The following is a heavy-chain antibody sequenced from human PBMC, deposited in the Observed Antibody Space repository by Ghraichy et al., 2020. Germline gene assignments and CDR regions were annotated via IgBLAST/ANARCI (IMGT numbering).Heavy chain of an antibody. CDR2: IKSDGSST. Sequence: GGSLRLSCAASGFTFSSYRMHWVRQAPGKGLVWVSRIKSDGSSTTYADSVKGRFTISRDNAKNMLYLQMNSLRAEDTAVYYCTRSQYDTSFYTFDPWGQGTLVIVSS. D-gene: IGHD3-22*01. J-gene: IGHJ5*02. V-gene: IGHV3-74*01. CDR1: GFTFSSYR. CDR3: TRSQYDTSFYTFDP.